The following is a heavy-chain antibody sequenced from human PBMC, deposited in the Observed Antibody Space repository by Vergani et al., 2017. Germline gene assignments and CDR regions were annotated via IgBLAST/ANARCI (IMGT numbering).Heavy chain of an antibody. J-gene: IGHJ4*02. Sequence: EVQLVESGGGLVQPGGSLRLSCAASGFTFSSYEMNWVRQAPGKGLEWVSYISSSGSTIYYADSVKGRFTISRDNAKNSLYLQMNSLRAEDTAVYYCARNLERITRVRGLILDYWGQGTLVTVSS. CDR2: ISSSGSTI. CDR1: GFTFSSYE. V-gene: IGHV3-48*03. D-gene: IGHD3-10*01. CDR3: ARNLERITRVRGLILDY.